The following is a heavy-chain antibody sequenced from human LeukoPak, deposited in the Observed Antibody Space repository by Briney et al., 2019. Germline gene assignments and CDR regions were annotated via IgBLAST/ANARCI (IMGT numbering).Heavy chain of an antibody. CDR1: GFTFTSSA. CDR3: AADRSGWFYFDY. J-gene: IGHJ4*02. V-gene: IGHV1-58*01. D-gene: IGHD6-19*01. CDR2: IVVGSGNT. Sequence: TSVKVSCKASGFTFTSSAVQWVRQARGQRLGWIGWIVVGSGNTNYAQKFQERVTITRDMSTSTAYMELSSLRSEDTAVYYCAADRSGWFYFDYWGQGTLVTVSS.